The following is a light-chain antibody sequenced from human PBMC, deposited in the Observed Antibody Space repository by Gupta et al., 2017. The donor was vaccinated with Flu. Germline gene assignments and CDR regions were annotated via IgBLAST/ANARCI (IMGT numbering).Light chain of an antibody. CDR3: SSYTGSDNLV. CDR1: SSDVGAYNS. Sequence: SALTQPPAASGSLGQSGTISCTGTSSDVGAYNSVCWYQQHPGQAPLVLIYEVNRRPSGVPHLFSGSKSGNTASLTVSGLQAEDEADYFCSSYTGSDNLVFGTGTEVTIL. CDR2: EVN. J-gene: IGLJ1*01. V-gene: IGLV2-8*01.